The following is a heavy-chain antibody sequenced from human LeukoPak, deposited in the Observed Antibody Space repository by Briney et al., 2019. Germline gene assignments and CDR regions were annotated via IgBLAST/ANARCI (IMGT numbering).Heavy chain of an antibody. Sequence: SETLSLTCTVSGGSISSYYWSWIRQPPRKGLEWIGYIYYSGSTNYNPSLKSRVTISVDTSKNQFSLKLSSVTAADTAVYYCARHNTESYYYYGMDVWGQGTTVTVSS. CDR2: IYYSGST. D-gene: IGHD1-14*01. V-gene: IGHV4-59*08. J-gene: IGHJ6*02. CDR3: ARHNTESYYYYGMDV. CDR1: GGSISSYY.